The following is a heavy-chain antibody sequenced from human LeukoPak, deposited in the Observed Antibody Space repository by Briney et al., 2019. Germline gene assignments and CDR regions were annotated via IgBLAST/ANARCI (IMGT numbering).Heavy chain of an antibody. CDR3: ARGIANYYYYYMDV. Sequence: SETLSLTCTVSGGSISSSSYYWGWIPQPPGKGLEWIGSIYYSGSTYYNPSLKSRVTISVDTSKNQFSLKLSSVTAADTAVYYCARGIANYYYYYMDVWGKGTTVTVSS. V-gene: IGHV4-39*07. D-gene: IGHD6-13*01. CDR1: GGSISSSSYY. J-gene: IGHJ6*03. CDR2: IYYSGST.